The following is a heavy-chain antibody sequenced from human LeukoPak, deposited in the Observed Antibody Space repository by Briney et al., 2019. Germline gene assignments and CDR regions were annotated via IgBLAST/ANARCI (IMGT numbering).Heavy chain of an antibody. CDR2: ISSSGSTK. Sequence: GGSLRLSCAASGFTFSSYEMNWVRQAPGKGLEWISYISSSGSTKYYADSVKGRFTISRDNAKNSLFLQMNSLRAEDTAVYYCARTPPGYSYGFDYWGQGTPVTVSS. V-gene: IGHV3-48*03. CDR3: ARTPPGYSYGFDY. CDR1: GFTFSSYE. D-gene: IGHD5-18*01. J-gene: IGHJ4*02.